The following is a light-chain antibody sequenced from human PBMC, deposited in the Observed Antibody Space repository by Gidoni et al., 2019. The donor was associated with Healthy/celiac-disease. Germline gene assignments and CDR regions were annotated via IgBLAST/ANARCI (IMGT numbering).Light chain of an antibody. CDR1: QSVSSSY. Sequence: LVLPQPPGTLSLSPGERATLSCRASQSVSSSYLAWYQQKPGQAPRLLIYGASSRATGIPDRFSGSGSGTDFTLTISRLEPEDFAVYYCQQYGSSPPYTFGQGTKLEIK. J-gene: IGKJ2*01. V-gene: IGKV3-20*01. CDR3: QQYGSSPPYT. CDR2: GAS.